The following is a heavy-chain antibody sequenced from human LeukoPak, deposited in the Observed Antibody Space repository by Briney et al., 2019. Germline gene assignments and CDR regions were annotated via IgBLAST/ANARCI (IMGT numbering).Heavy chain of an antibody. CDR3: AKVAYCSSTSCYNYWYFDL. Sequence: GGSLRLSCAASGFTFDDYAMHWVRQAPGKGLEWVSGISWNSGSIGYADSEKGRFTISRDNAKNSLYLQMNSLRAEDTALYYCAKVAYCSSTSCYNYWYFDLWGRGTLVTVSS. CDR2: ISWNSGSI. D-gene: IGHD2-2*02. V-gene: IGHV3-9*01. CDR1: GFTFDDYA. J-gene: IGHJ2*01.